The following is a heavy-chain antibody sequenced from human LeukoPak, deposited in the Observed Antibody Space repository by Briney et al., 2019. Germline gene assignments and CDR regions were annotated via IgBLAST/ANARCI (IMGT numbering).Heavy chain of an antibody. CDR1: GFTFSTFA. V-gene: IGHV3-23*01. D-gene: IGHD2-2*01. Sequence: GGSLRLSCAASGFTFSTFAMIWVRQPPGKGLEWVSSIFPSGGEIHYADSVRGRFTISRDNSKSTLSLQMNSLRAEDTAVYYCAKDKQLLWWYFDYWGQGTLVTVSS. CDR2: IFPSGGEI. CDR3: AKDKQLLWWYFDY. J-gene: IGHJ4*02.